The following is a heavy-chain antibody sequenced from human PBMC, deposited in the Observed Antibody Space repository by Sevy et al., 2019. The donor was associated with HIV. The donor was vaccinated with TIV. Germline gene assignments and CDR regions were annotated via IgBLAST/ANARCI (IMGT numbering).Heavy chain of an antibody. CDR3: ARERYYYDSSGYYYYYYGMDV. J-gene: IGHJ6*02. CDR1: GFTFRSYW. CDR2: IKQDGSEK. Sequence: GGSLRLSCAVSGFTFRSYWMSWVRQAPGKGLEWVANIKQDGSEKYYVDSVKGRFTISRDNAKNSLYLQMNSLRAEDTAVYYCARERYYYDSSGYYYYYYGMDVWGQGTTVTVSS. V-gene: IGHV3-7*03. D-gene: IGHD3-22*01.